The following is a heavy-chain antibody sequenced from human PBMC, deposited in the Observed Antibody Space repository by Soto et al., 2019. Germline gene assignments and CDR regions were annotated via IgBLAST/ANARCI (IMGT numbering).Heavy chain of an antibody. CDR3: ARGVVSTAYFDY. V-gene: IGHV3-72*01. J-gene: IGHJ4*02. CDR2: SRDKAHSHTT. D-gene: IGHD5-12*01. CDR1: GFTFSDHY. Sequence: EVQLVESGGGLVQPGGSLRLSCAASGFTFSDHYMDWVRQAPGKGLEWVGRSRDKAHSHTTEYAASVKGRFTISRDASENSLYLQMNSLKTEDTAVYYCARGVVSTAYFDYWGQGTLVTVSS.